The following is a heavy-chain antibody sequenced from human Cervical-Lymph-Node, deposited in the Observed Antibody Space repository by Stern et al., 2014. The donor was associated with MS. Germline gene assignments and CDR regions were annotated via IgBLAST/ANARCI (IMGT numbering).Heavy chain of an antibody. V-gene: IGHV1-3*01. J-gene: IGHJ4*02. CDR2: INGGPGTT. CDR3: ARQPDYSDFLDF. D-gene: IGHD4-11*01. CDR1: GYNFIDHA. Sequence: VQLVESGAEVKKPGASMTISCKTSGYNFIDHAIHWVRQAPGQRLEWMGWINGGPGTTKYSQKFQGRVYFTRDKAASAAYMDLSSLSPDDTAVYYCARQPDYSDFLDFWGQGTLVTVSS.